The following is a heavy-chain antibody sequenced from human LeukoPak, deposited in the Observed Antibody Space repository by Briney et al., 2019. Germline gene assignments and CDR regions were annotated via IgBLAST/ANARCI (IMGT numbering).Heavy chain of an antibody. D-gene: IGHD1-1*01. Sequence: SVKVSCKASGGTFSSYAISWVRQAPGQGLEWMGGIIPIFGTANYAQKLQGRVTITTDESTSTAYMELSSLRSEDTAVYYCARGERATDQFDYWGQGTLVTVSS. CDR2: IIPIFGTA. V-gene: IGHV1-69*05. CDR3: ARGERATDQFDY. CDR1: GGTFSSYA. J-gene: IGHJ4*02.